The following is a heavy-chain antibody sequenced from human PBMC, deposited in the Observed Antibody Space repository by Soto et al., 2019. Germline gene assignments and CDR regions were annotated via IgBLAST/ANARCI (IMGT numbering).Heavy chain of an antibody. CDR1: GYTFTSYG. J-gene: IGHJ4*02. D-gene: IGHD2-15*01. CDR2: ISAYSGNI. Sequence: QVQLVQSGADVKKPGASVKVSCKTSGYTFTSYGTSWVRQVPGQGLEWMGWISAYSGNINYAQKFQDRVTMTTDTXTSTAYMELRSLSSDDTAVYYCARDCSGATCSFTYWGQGTLVTVSS. CDR3: ARDCSGATCSFTY. V-gene: IGHV1-18*01.